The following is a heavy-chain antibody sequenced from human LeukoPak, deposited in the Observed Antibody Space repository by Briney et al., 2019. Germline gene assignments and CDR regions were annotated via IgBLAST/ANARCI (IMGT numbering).Heavy chain of an antibody. CDR3: AKPQGVVVIPTDAFDI. CDR2: ISWNSGSI. D-gene: IGHD3-22*01. J-gene: IGHJ3*02. CDR1: GFTFDDYA. V-gene: IGHV3-9*01. Sequence: GRSLRLSCAASGFTFDDYAMHWVRQAPGKGLEWVSGISWNSGSIGYADSVKGRFTISRDNAKNSLYLQMNSLRAEDTALYYCAKPQGVVVIPTDAFDIWGQGTMVTVSS.